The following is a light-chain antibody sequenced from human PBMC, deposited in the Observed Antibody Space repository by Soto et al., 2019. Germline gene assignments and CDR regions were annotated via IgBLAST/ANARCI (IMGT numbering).Light chain of an antibody. V-gene: IGKV1-5*01. Sequence: DIQMTQSPSTLSASVGDRVTITCRASQSISSWLAWYQQKPGKAPKLLIYDASSLESGDPQRFSGSGSGTEFTLTISSLQTDDFSTYYCQHCDTSWPFGQGTKVDIK. CDR1: QSISSW. J-gene: IGKJ1*01. CDR2: DAS. CDR3: QHCDTSWP.